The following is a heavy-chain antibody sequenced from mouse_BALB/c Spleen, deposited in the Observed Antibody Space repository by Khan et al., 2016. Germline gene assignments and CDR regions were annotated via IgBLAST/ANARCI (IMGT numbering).Heavy chain of an antibody. Sequence: EVQLQESGPSLVKPSQTLSLTCSVTGDSITSGYWNWIRKFPGNKLEYMGYISYSGSTYYSPSLKSRISITRDTSKNQYYLQLNSLTTEDTASYRCASYDSSGAFFDYWGQGTSLTVSS. V-gene: IGHV3-8*02. CDR3: ASYDSSGAFFDY. CDR1: GDSITSGY. J-gene: IGHJ2*02. CDR2: ISYSGST. D-gene: IGHD3-2*01.